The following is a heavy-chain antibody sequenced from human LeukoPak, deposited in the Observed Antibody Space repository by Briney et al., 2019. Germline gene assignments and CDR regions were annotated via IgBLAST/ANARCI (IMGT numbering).Heavy chain of an antibody. CDR1: GGTFSSYA. J-gene: IGHJ5*02. CDR2: IIPIFGTA. CDR3: ASRITGTTPGWEFGP. V-gene: IGHV1-69*13. Sequence: SVKVSCKASGGTFSSYAISWVRQAPGQGLEWMGGIIPIFGTANYAQKFQGRVTITADESTSTAYMELSSLRSEDTAVYYCASRITGTTPGWEFGPWGQGTLVTVSP. D-gene: IGHD1-20*01.